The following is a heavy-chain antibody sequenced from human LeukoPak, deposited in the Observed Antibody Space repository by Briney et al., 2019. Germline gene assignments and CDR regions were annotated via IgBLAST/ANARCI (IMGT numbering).Heavy chain of an antibody. V-gene: IGHV3-48*04. J-gene: IGHJ4*02. CDR3: ARDVSGGSAALDY. CDR1: GFTFSSYN. D-gene: IGHD2-15*01. CDR2: ISTSSNTI. Sequence: AGGSLRLSCAASGFTFSSYNMDWVRQAPGKGLEWVSYISTSSNTIYYEDSVKGRFTISRDNAKNSLYLQINSLRAEDTAVYYCARDVSGGSAALDYWGQGTLVTVSS.